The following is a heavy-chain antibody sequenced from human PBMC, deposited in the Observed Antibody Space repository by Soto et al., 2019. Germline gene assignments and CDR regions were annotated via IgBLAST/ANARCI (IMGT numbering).Heavy chain of an antibody. J-gene: IGHJ4*02. D-gene: IGHD7-27*01. CDR2: IWYDGSNE. V-gene: IGHV3-33*06. CDR3: AKVKGTGDSFYYFDY. CDR1: GFTFSSYA. Sequence: QVQLVESGGGVVQPGRSLRLSCAASGFTFSSYAMHWVRQAPGKGLEWVAIIWYDGSNEYYAGSVKGRFTISRDNSMNTLYLQMNSLRPEDTAVYYCAKVKGTGDSFYYFDYWGQGTLVTVSS.